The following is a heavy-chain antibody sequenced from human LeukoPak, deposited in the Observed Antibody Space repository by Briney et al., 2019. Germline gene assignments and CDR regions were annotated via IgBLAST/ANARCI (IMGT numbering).Heavy chain of an antibody. Sequence: SETLSLTCTVSGGSISSYYWSWIRQPAGKGLEWIGRIYTGGSTNYNPSLKSRVTMSVDTSKNQFSLKLSSVTAADTAVYYCARVRTGYCSSTSCRGWFDPWGQGTLVTVSS. D-gene: IGHD2-2*01. J-gene: IGHJ5*02. CDR2: IYTGGST. CDR3: ARVRTGYCSSTSCRGWFDP. V-gene: IGHV4-4*07. CDR1: GGSISSYY.